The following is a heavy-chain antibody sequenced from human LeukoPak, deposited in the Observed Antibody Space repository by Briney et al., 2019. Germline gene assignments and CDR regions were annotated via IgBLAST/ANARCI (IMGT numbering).Heavy chain of an antibody. CDR2: IYSGGST. Sequence: PGGSLRLSCAASGFTVSSNYMSWVRQAPGKGLEWVSVIYSGGSTYYADSVKGRFTISRDNSKNTLYLQMNSLRAEDTAVYYCARDGRSGLYYFDYWGQGTLVTVSS. J-gene: IGHJ4*02. CDR1: GFTVSSNY. V-gene: IGHV3-53*01. CDR3: ARDGRSGLYYFDY.